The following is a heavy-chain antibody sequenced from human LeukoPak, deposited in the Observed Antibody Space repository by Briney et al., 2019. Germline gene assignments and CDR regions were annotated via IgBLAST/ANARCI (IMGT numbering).Heavy chain of an antibody. V-gene: IGHV3-23*01. Sequence: GGSLGLSCAASGSTFSSYAMSWVRQAPGKGLEWVSGIGGSGNNRYYANSVRGRFTISRDNSKNTLFLQMNTLRADDTAVYFCAKSPPTRPLFFDYWGRGTLVTVSA. CDR2: IGGSGNNR. CDR3: AKSPPTRPLFFDY. J-gene: IGHJ4*02. CDR1: GSTFSSYA. D-gene: IGHD1-14*01.